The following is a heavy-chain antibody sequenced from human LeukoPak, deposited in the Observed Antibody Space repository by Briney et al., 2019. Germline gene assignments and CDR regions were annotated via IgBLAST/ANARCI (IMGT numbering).Heavy chain of an antibody. CDR3: ARSFSVAVSDY. CDR1: GGSISSGGYY. D-gene: IGHD5-12*01. CDR2: IYYSGST. Sequence: PSQTLSLTCTVSGGSISSGGYYWSWIRQHPGKGLEWIWYIYYSGSTYYNPSLKSRVTISVDTSKNQFSLKLSSVTAADTAVYYCARSFSVAVSDYWGQGTLVTVSS. J-gene: IGHJ4*02. V-gene: IGHV4-31*03.